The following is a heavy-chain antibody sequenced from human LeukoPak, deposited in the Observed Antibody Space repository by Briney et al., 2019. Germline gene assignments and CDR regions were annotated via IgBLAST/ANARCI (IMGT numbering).Heavy chain of an antibody. Sequence: SETLSLTCAVYGGSFSGYYWRWIRQPPGKGLEWIGEINHSGSTNYNPSLKSRVTISVDTSKNQFSLKLSSVTAADTAVYYCARYRTYYYYYMDVWGKGTTVTVSS. D-gene: IGHD1-7*01. CDR2: INHSGST. CDR1: GGSFSGYY. CDR3: ARYRTYYYYYMDV. V-gene: IGHV4-34*01. J-gene: IGHJ6*03.